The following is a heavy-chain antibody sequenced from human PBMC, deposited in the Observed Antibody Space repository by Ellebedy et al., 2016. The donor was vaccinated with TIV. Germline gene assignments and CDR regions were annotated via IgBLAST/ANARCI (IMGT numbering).Heavy chain of an antibody. Sequence: GESLKISCTASGFRLNDYSLTWVRQAPGKGLEWVGFIRTEAYGGTPEYAASGKGRFTISRDDSKSIAYLQMNSLETEDTAVYYCTRGFCSGGSCPADAFDIWGQGTMVTVSS. CDR1: GFRLNDYS. V-gene: IGHV3-49*04. D-gene: IGHD2-15*01. J-gene: IGHJ3*02. CDR2: IRTEAYGGTP. CDR3: TRGFCSGGSCPADAFDI.